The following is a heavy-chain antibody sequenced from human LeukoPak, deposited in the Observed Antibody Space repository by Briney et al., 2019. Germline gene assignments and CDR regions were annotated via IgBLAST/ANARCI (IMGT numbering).Heavy chain of an antibody. CDR1: GFSFGSYA. J-gene: IGHJ4*02. V-gene: IGHV3-23*01. CDR2: ISGRGDRT. D-gene: IGHD6-13*01. Sequence: PGGSLRLSCAASGFSFGSYAMNWGRQAPGGGLEWVSAISGRGDRTYYADSVKGRFTISRDNVKNTLYLQMSGLRVDDTAVYYCVRGSKFSSNWFVDYWGQGTLVTVSS. CDR3: VRGSKFSSNWFVDY.